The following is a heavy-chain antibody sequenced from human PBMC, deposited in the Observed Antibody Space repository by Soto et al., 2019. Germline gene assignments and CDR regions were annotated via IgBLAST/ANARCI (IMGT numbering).Heavy chain of an antibody. CDR2: IYYSGST. D-gene: IGHD6-19*01. V-gene: IGHV4-59*01. Sequence: PSETLSLTCTVSGGSISSYYWSWIRQPPGKGLEWIGYIYYSGSTNYNPSLKSRVTISVDTSKNQFSLKLSSVTAADTAVYYCASGSHEYSSGWYGYYYYYMDVWGKGTTVTVSS. CDR3: ASGSHEYSSGWYGYYYYYMDV. J-gene: IGHJ6*03. CDR1: GGSISSYY.